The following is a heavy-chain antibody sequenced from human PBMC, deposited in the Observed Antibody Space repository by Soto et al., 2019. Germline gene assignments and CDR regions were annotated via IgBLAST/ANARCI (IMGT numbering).Heavy chain of an antibody. V-gene: IGHV3-23*01. D-gene: IGHD2-15*01. Sequence: EVQLLESGGGLIQPGGSLRLSCAASGFTFSSYAMTWVRQAPGKGLEWVSTLTGSGDSTFYADSVKGRFTISRDNSNNTLFLQMSNLRAKDTAMYYCANRLLATHSRPSDYWGHGTLVTVSS. J-gene: IGHJ4*01. CDR3: ANRLLATHSRPSDY. CDR1: GFTFSSYA. CDR2: LTGSGDST.